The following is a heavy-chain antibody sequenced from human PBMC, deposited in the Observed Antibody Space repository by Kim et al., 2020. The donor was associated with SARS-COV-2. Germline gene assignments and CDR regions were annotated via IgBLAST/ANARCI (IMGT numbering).Heavy chain of an antibody. CDR1: GYSFTSYW. J-gene: IGHJ5*02. Sequence: GESLKISCKGSGYSFTSYWIGWVRQMPGKGLEWMGIIYPGDSDTRYSPSFQGQVTISADKSISTAYLQWSSLKASDTAMYYCARRWSVGGHSSLWGNWFDPWGQGTLVTVSS. D-gene: IGHD6-6*01. CDR2: IYPGDSDT. CDR3: ARRWSVGGHSSLWGNWFDP. V-gene: IGHV5-51*01.